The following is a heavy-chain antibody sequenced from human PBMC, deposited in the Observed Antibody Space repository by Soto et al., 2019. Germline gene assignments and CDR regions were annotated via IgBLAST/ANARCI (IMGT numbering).Heavy chain of an antibody. CDR2: IYNGGIP. CDR1: GGSISSDSFY. CDR3: ASQDYDKSVYYFDY. Sequence: PSETLSLTCTVSGGSISSDSFYWSWIRQPAGKGLEWIGRIYNGGIPLIHPSLESRVALSLDTSKNQFSLTLSSVTAADTAIYYCASQDYDKSVYYFDYWGRGTLVTVSS. D-gene: IGHD3-22*01. J-gene: IGHJ4*02. V-gene: IGHV4-61*02.